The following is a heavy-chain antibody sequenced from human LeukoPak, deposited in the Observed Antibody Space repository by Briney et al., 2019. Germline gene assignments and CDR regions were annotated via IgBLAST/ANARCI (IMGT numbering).Heavy chain of an antibody. CDR2: IKSKTYGETT. CDR3: TTDPWHGDFNY. Sequence: GGSLRLSCAASGFTFSNAWMSWVRQAPGKGLEWVGRIKSKTYGETTDYAAPVKGRFTISRDDSENTLYLQMNSLKIEDTAVYYCTTDPWHGDFNYWGQGTLVTVSS. V-gene: IGHV3-15*01. J-gene: IGHJ4*02. CDR1: GFTFSNAW. D-gene: IGHD4-17*01.